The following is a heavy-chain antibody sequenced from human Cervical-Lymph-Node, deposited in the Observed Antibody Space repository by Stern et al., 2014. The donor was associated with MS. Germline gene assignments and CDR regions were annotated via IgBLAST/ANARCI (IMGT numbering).Heavy chain of an antibody. CDR3: AAGPDRDSSDDYYHGMDV. V-gene: IGHV1-58*01. J-gene: IGHJ6*02. Sequence: QLVESGPEVKRPGTSGKVSCKASGFTFSTSAVHWVRQTRGQRLEWIGWIVVGSGDTKYEQKLQEKVTITRDMSTSTAYLELSGLTSEDTAVYYCAAGPDRDSSDDYYHGMDVWGQGTTVTVSS. CDR2: IVVGSGDT. D-gene: IGHD3-22*01. CDR1: GFTFSTSA.